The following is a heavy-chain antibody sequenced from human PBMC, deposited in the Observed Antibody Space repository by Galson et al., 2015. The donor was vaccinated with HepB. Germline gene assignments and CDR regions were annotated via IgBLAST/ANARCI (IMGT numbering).Heavy chain of an antibody. J-gene: IGHJ3*01. CDR1: GFKFYNYA. CDR3: SSDAFDV. Sequence: SLRLSCAASGFKFYNYAMHWLRQAPGKRLDYVSAISSNGDDTWYADSVKGRFTISRDNSKNTLYVQMSTLRPEDTAAYYCSSDAFDVWGQGTMVIVSS. CDR2: ISSNGDDT. V-gene: IGHV3-64*05.